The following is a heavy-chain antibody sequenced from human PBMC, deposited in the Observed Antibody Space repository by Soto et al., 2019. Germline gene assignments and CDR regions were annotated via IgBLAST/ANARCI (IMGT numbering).Heavy chain of an antibody. D-gene: IGHD1-1*01. V-gene: IGHV1-18*01. Sequence: QVHLVQSGAEVKKPGASVKVSCKGSGYDFTTYGITWVRQAPGQGLEWMAWISAHNGITDYAQKLQGRVTVTRDTATSTAYMELRSLRPDDTAVYYCARGRYGDYWGQGALVTVSS. CDR3: ARGRYGDY. CDR2: ISAHNGIT. J-gene: IGHJ4*02. CDR1: GYDFTTYG.